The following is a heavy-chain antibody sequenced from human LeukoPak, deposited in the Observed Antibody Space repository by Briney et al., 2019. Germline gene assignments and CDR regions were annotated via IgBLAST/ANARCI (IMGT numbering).Heavy chain of an antibody. Sequence: GGSLRLSCAASGFTFSSYAMSWVRQAPGKGLEWVSGISWNSGSIGYADSVKGRFTISRDNAKNSLYLQMNSLRAEDMALYYCAKGQIAVAGTCAFDIWGQGTMVTVSS. CDR2: ISWNSGSI. CDR1: GFTFSSYA. J-gene: IGHJ3*02. D-gene: IGHD6-19*01. V-gene: IGHV3-9*03. CDR3: AKGQIAVAGTCAFDI.